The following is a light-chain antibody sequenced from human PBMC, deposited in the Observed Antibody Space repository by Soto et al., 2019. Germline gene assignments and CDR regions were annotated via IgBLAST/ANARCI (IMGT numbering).Light chain of an antibody. V-gene: IGKV3-11*01. Sequence: EIVLTQSPATLSLSPGERATLSCRAGQSVSSCLAWYQQKPGQAPRLLIYDASNRATGMPARFSGSGSGTDFTLTIISLEPEDFACYYFQQRSNWPLITFGQGTRLEIK. J-gene: IGKJ5*01. CDR3: QQRSNWPLIT. CDR2: DAS. CDR1: QSVSSC.